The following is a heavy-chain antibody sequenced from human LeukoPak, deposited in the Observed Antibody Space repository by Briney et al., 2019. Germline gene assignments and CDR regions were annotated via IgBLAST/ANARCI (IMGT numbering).Heavy chain of an antibody. CDR2: INHSGST. Sequence: SEALSLTCAVYGGSFSNYYWSWIRQPPGKGLEWIGEINHSGSTDYNPSLKSRVTISVDTSKNQFSLKLSSVTAADTAVYYCASLRGFDHWGQGTLVTVSS. V-gene: IGHV4-34*01. CDR1: GGSFSNYY. J-gene: IGHJ5*02. CDR3: ASLRGFDH.